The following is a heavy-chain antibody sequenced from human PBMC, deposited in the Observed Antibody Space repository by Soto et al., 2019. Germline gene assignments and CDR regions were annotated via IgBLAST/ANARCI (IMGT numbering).Heavy chain of an antibody. Sequence: QVQLVESGGGLVKPGGSLRLSCAASGFTFSDYYMSWIRQAPGKGLEWVSYISSSGSTIYYADSVKGRFTISRDNAKNSLYLQMISLRAEEAAVYYCAGVGFYGSGSYYRGYYMDVWGKGTTVTVSS. V-gene: IGHV3-11*01. CDR3: AGVGFYGSGSYYRGYYMDV. CDR2: ISSSGSTI. D-gene: IGHD3-10*01. CDR1: GFTFSDYY. J-gene: IGHJ6*03.